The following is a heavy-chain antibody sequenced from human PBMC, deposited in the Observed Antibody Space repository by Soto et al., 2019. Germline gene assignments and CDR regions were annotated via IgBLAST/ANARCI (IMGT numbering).Heavy chain of an antibody. CDR3: ARDLGQQLVDY. V-gene: IGHV1-18*01. J-gene: IGHJ4*02. CDR2: ISAYNGNK. CDR1: GYSLTRDG. D-gene: IGHD6-13*01. Sequence: QVQLVQSGAEVKEPGASVKVSWMASGYSLTRDGISWVRQAPGQGLEWMGWISAYNGNKKYAQKLQGRVTMTTDTSTSTAYMELRSLRPDDTAVYYCARDLGQQLVDYWGQGTLVTVSS.